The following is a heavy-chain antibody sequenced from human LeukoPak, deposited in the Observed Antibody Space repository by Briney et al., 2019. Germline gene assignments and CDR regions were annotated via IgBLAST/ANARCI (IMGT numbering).Heavy chain of an antibody. V-gene: IGHV3-33*01. J-gene: IGHJ4*02. CDR2: IWYDGSNK. CDR3: ARDPQYNVYYFHY. CDR1: GFTFSSYG. D-gene: IGHD1-1*01. Sequence: PGRSLRLSCAASGFTFSSYGMHWVRQAPGKGLEWVAVIWYDGSNKYYADSVKGRFTISRDNSKNTVYLQMNSLRGEDTAVYYCARDPQYNVYYFHYWGQGTLVTVSS.